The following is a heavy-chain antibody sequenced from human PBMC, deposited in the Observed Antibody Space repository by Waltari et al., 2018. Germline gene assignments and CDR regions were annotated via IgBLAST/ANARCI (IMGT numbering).Heavy chain of an antibody. J-gene: IGHJ6*03. CDR3: TTGSGSGWYQYYYYYYMDV. D-gene: IGHD6-19*01. V-gene: IGHV3-15*01. CDR1: GFTFSNAW. CDR2: IKSKTDGWTT. Sequence: EVQLVESGGGLVKPGGSLRLSCAASGFTFSNAWMSWVRQAPGKGLEWVGRIKSKTDGWTTDYAATVKGRLTISRDDSKNTLYLQMNSLKTEDTAVYYCTTGSGSGWYQYYYYYYMDVWGKGTTVTVSS.